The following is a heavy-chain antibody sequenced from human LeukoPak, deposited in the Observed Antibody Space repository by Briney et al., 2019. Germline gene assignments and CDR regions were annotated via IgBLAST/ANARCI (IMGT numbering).Heavy chain of an antibody. J-gene: IGHJ6*03. CDR3: AREGLAMLIYYYMDV. Sequence: GGSLRLSCAASGFTFSSYAMGWVRQAPGKGLEWVSAISGSGGSTYYADSVKGRFTISRDNSKNTLYLQMNSLRAEDTAVYYCAREGLAMLIYYYMDVWGKGTTVTVSS. V-gene: IGHV3-23*01. D-gene: IGHD2-2*01. CDR2: ISGSGGST. CDR1: GFTFSSYA.